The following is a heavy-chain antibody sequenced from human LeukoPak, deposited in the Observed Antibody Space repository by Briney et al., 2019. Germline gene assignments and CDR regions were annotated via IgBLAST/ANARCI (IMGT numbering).Heavy chain of an antibody. CDR2: IIPIFGTA. J-gene: IGHJ3*02. Sequence: SVKVSCKXSGGTFSSNAISWVRQAPGQGLEWMGRIIPIFGTANYAQKFQGRVTITTDESTSTAYMELSSLRSEDTAVYYCARATTLYYYDSSGIDAFDIWGQGTMVTVSS. D-gene: IGHD3-22*01. CDR1: GGTFSSNA. V-gene: IGHV1-69*05. CDR3: ARATTLYYYDSSGIDAFDI.